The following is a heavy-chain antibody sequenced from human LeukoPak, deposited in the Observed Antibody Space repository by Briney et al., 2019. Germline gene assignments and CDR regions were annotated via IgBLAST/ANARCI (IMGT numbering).Heavy chain of an antibody. CDR2: IIPNSGGT. D-gene: IGHD4-17*01. V-gene: IGHV1-2*02. CDR3: ARTYGDQNWFDP. CDR1: GYTFTGYY. J-gene: IGHJ5*02. Sequence: ASVKVSCKASGYTFTGYYMHWVRQAPGQGLEWMGWIIPNSGGTNYAQKFQGRVTMTRDMSTSTVYMELSSLRSEDTAVYYCARTYGDQNWFDPWGQGTLVTVSS.